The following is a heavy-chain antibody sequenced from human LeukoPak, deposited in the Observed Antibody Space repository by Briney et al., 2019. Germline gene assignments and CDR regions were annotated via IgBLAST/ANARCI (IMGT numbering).Heavy chain of an antibody. CDR1: GFTFSDYY. V-gene: IGHV3-11*01. J-gene: IGHJ4*02. Sequence: PGGSLRLSCAASGFTFSDYYMSWIRQAPGKGLEWVSYISSSGSTIYYADSAKGRFTISRDNAKNSLYLQMNSLRAEDTAVYYCARDRPVGYCSGGSCWLDYWGQGTLVTVSS. CDR2: ISSSGSTI. CDR3: ARDRPVGYCSGGSCWLDY. D-gene: IGHD2-15*01.